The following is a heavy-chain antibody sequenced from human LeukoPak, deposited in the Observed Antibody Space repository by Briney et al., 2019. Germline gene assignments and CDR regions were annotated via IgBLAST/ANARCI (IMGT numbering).Heavy chain of an antibody. J-gene: IGHJ4*02. CDR3: AKWGDYDVLTGYYVSDY. Sequence: RASLRLSCAASGFTFSNYAVSWVRQAPGKGLEWVSAITGGGSGIYYADSMKSRFTISRDNSKNTLYLQINSLRAEDTPVYYCAKWGDYDVLTGYYVSDYWGQGTLVTVSS. CDR1: GFTFSNYA. D-gene: IGHD3-9*01. CDR2: ITGGGSGI. V-gene: IGHV3-23*01.